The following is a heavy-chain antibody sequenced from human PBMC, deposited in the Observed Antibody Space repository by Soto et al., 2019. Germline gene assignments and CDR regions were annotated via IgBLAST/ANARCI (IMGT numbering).Heavy chain of an antibody. CDR3: AKGAIAVAVY. J-gene: IGHJ4*02. D-gene: IGHD6-19*01. CDR1: GYTFTNYA. V-gene: IGHV1-3*01. CDR2: INAGNGNT. Sequence: AASVKVSCKASGYTFTNYAIHWVRQAPGQRLEWMGWINAGNGNTKYSQKFQGRVTITRDTSASTAYMELSSLRSEDTAAYYCAKGAIAVAVYWGQGTLVTSPQ.